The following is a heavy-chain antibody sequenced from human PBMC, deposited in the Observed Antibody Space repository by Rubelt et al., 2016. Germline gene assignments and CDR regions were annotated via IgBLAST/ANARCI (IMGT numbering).Heavy chain of an antibody. V-gene: IGHV1-18*01. CDR2: ISAYNGNT. CDR1: GYTFTSYG. CDR3: ARVISGVEYSSSWHFDY. Sequence: QVQLVQSGAEVKKPGASVKVSCKASGYTFTSYGISWVRQAPGQGLEWMGWISAYNGNTHYAQKLQGRVTMTTDTSTSTAYMELRSLRSDDTAVYYCARVISGVEYSSSWHFDYWGQGTLVTVSS. D-gene: IGHD6-13*01. J-gene: IGHJ4*02.